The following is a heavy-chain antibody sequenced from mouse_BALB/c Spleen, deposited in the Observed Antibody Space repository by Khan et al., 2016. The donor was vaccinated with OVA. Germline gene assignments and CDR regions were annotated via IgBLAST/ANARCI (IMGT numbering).Heavy chain of an antibody. CDR2: ITYSGST. J-gene: IGHJ2*01. CDR1: GYSITSDYA. D-gene: IGHD1-1*01. CDR3: ARDYGSSYLFVDY. V-gene: IGHV3-2*02. Sequence: EGQPQESGPGLVKPSQSLSLTCTVTGYSITSDYAWNWIRQFPRNKLEWMAYITYSGSTGYNPSLKSRISITRDTSKNQFFLQLNSVTTEDTATYYGARDYGSSYLFVDYWGQGTTLTVSS.